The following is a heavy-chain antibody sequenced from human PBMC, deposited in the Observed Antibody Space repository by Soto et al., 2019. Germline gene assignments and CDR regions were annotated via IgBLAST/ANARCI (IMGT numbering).Heavy chain of an antibody. V-gene: IGHV1-69*06. D-gene: IGHD3-3*01. CDR3: ARDSGYDFWSGSFRVHYFDY. CDR2: IIPIFGTR. J-gene: IGHJ4*02. Sequence: QVPLVQSGAEVKKPGSSVKVSCKASGDSFSAHAVSWVRQAPRQGLEWMGAIIPIFGTRHYAQKFQGRVTITADKSTSTAYMELSSLRSEDTAIYYCARDSGYDFWSGSFRVHYFDYWGQGTLVNVSS. CDR1: GDSFSAHA.